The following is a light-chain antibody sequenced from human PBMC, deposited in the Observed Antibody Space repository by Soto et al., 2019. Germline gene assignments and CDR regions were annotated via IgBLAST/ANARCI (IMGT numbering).Light chain of an antibody. CDR3: KQYNSYPYT. J-gene: IGKJ2*01. V-gene: IGKV1-5*03. Sequence: DIQMTQSPSTLSASVGDRVTITCRASQSINYWLAWYQQKPGKAPKHLIYRAYSLEIGVPSRFSGSGSGKEFNLTISNLKTDDFGTSYCKQYNSYPYTIGQGNKVEIK. CDR2: RAY. CDR1: QSINYW.